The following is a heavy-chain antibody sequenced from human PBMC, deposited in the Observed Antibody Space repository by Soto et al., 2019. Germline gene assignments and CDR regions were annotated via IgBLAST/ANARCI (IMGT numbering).Heavy chain of an antibody. CDR3: AKPWYYGSGSYFPFDY. CDR1: GFAFSRYG. V-gene: IGHV3-33*06. D-gene: IGHD3-10*01. J-gene: IGHJ4*02. Sequence: GSLRLSCAASGFAFSRYGMHWVRQAPGKGLEWVAVIWYDGSKKDYADSVKGRFTISRDNSKNTLYLQMNSLRAEDTAVYYCAKPWYYGSGSYFPFDYWGQGTLVTVSS. CDR2: IWYDGSKK.